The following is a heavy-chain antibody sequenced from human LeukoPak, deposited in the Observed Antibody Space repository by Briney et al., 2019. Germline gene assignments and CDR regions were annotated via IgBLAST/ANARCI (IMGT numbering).Heavy chain of an antibody. CDR2: ISYDGSNK. CDR3: ARDHSGDYVRNWYFDL. J-gene: IGHJ2*01. V-gene: IGHV3-30*03. D-gene: IGHD4-17*01. Sequence: GGSLRLFCAASGFTSSSYGMHWVRQAPGKGLEWVAVISYDGSNKYYADSVKGRFTISRDNSKNALYLQMNSLRSEDTAMYYCARDHSGDYVRNWYFDLWGRGTLVTVSS. CDR1: GFTSSSYG.